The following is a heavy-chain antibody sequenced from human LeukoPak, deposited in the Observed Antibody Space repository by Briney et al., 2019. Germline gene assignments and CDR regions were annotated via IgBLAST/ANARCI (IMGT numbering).Heavy chain of an antibody. CDR2: MYYTGST. CDR1: GGSITSYY. CDR3: ARRDGSGYYGYYFDH. D-gene: IGHD3-22*01. Sequence: EPSETLSLTCTVSGGSITSYYWSWIRQPPGKGLEWIGYMYYTGSTNYNPSLKSRVTISEDTSKNQFSLRLSSVTAADTAVYYCARRDGSGYYGYYFDHWGQGTLVTVSS. V-gene: IGHV4-59*01. J-gene: IGHJ4*02.